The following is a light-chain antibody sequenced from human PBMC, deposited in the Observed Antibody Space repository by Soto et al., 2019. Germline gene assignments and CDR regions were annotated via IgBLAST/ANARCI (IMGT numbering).Light chain of an antibody. V-gene: IGKV1-33*01. CDR3: QEYDNLLS. J-gene: IGKJ4*01. CDR2: DAS. Sequence: DIQMTQSPSSLSASVGDRVTITCQASQDISNYLNWYQQKPGKAPKLLIYDASNLETGVPSRFSAGGSGTDFPFTISSLQPEDIATYYCQEYDNLLSFGGGTKVEIK. CDR1: QDISNY.